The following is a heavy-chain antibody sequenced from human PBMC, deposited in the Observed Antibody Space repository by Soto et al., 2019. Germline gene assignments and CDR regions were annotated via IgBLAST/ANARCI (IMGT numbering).Heavy chain of an antibody. CDR3: ERVQRARITGVRGPRYNWCDP. J-gene: IGHJ5*02. CDR2: INHSGST. CDR1: GGYFSGYY. Sequence: PSETLSLTCAVYGGYFSGYYWSWIRQPPGKGLEWIGEINHSGSTNYNPSLKSRVTISVDTSKNQFSLKLSSVTAADTAVYYCERVQRARITGVRGPRYNWCDPGGKGPLVTVS. D-gene: IGHD3-10*01. V-gene: IGHV4-34*01.